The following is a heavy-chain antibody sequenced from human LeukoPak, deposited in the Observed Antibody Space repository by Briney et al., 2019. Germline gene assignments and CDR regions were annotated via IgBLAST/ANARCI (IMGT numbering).Heavy chain of an antibody. Sequence: SETLSLTCAVYGGSFSGYYWSWIRQPPGKGLEWIGEINHSGSTNYNPSLKIRVTISVDTSKNQFSLKLSSVTAADTAVYYCARGVLGYCSGGSCYARRPSFDYWGQGTLVTVSS. D-gene: IGHD2-15*01. CDR3: ARGVLGYCSGGSCYARRPSFDY. CDR2: INHSGST. V-gene: IGHV4-34*01. CDR1: GGSFSGYY. J-gene: IGHJ4*02.